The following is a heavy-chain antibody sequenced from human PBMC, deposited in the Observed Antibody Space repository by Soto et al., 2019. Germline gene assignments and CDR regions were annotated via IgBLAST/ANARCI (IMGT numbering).Heavy chain of an antibody. J-gene: IGHJ4*02. Sequence: QVQLVESGGGVVQPGRSLRLSCAASGFTFSSYAMNWVHQAPGKGLEWVALISYDGSNKYYADSVKGRFTISRDSSKNTLYLQMNSLRDADTAFYYCGRCSSTSCHLGSDYWGQGTLVTVSS. V-gene: IGHV3-30-3*01. CDR3: GRCSSTSCHLGSDY. CDR2: ISYDGSNK. D-gene: IGHD2-2*01. CDR1: GFTFSSYA.